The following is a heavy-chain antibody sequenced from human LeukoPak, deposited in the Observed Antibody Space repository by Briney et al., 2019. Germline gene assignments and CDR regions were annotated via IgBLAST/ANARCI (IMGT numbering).Heavy chain of an antibody. CDR3: ARSGGLQKFDY. D-gene: IGHD4-11*01. CDR2: IHHNGDIT. Sequence: PGGSLRLSCSASGFTLTWHVMHWVRQAPGKALEYVSFIHHNGDITSYADSVRGRFTVSRDNSKSTLFLELSSLRTDDTAVYYCARSGGLQKFDYWGQGTLVTVSS. J-gene: IGHJ4*02. CDR1: GFTLTWHV. V-gene: IGHV3-64D*06.